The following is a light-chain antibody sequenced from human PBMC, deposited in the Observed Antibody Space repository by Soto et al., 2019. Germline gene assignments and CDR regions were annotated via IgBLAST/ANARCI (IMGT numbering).Light chain of an antibody. J-gene: IGLJ3*02. CDR3: ASWDASVSGWV. CDR2: RNN. V-gene: IGLV1-47*01. Sequence: QSVLTQPPSASGTPGQRVTISCSGSSSNIGSKYVYWYQHLPGTAPKLLIYRNNERPSGVPDRFSGSKSGTSASLAIGDLRSEDEADYYCASWDASVSGWVFGGGTKVTVL. CDR1: SSNIGSKY.